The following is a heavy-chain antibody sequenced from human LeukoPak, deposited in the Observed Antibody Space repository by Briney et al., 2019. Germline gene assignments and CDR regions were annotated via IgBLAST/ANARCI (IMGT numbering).Heavy chain of an antibody. D-gene: IGHD3-3*01. Sequence: GGSLRLSCAAPGFTFSSYWMSWVRQAPGKGLEWVANIKQDGSEKYYVDSVKGRFTISRDNAKNSLYLQMNSLRAEDTAVYYCARELLDFPRGDAFDIWGQGTMVTVSS. CDR2: IKQDGSEK. J-gene: IGHJ3*02. V-gene: IGHV3-7*01. CDR1: GFTFSSYW. CDR3: ARELLDFPRGDAFDI.